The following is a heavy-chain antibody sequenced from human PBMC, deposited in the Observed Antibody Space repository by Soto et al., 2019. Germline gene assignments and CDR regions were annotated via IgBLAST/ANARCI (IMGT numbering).Heavy chain of an antibody. CDR1: GFTFSSYA. J-gene: IGHJ4*02. CDR2: ISYDGSNK. CDR3: ARDLDWAPFYCSGGSCYSVGDY. Sequence: QVQLVESGGGVVQPGRSLRLSCAASGFTFSSYAMHWVRQAPGKGLEWVAVISYDGSNKYYADSVKGRFTISGDNSKNTLYLKMNSLRDEDTAVYYCARDLDWAPFYCSGGSCYSVGDYWGQGTLVTVSS. V-gene: IGHV3-30-3*01. D-gene: IGHD2-15*01.